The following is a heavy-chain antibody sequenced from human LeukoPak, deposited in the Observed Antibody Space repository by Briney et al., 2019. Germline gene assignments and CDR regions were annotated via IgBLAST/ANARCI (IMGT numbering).Heavy chain of an antibody. CDR1: GFTFSSYS. Sequence: GGSLRLSCAASGFTFSSYSMNWVRQAPGKGLEWVSYISSSSSTIYYADSVKGRFTISRDNAKNSLYLQMNSLRAEDTAVYYCARPPALWFGEFDAFDIWGQGTMVTVSS. V-gene: IGHV3-48*01. CDR2: ISSSSSTI. D-gene: IGHD3-10*01. J-gene: IGHJ3*02. CDR3: ARPPALWFGEFDAFDI.